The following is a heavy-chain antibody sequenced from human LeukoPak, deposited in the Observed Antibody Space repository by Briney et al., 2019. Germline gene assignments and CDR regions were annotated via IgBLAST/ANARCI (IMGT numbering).Heavy chain of an antibody. CDR1: GFTFSGYW. CDR3: ARDVSSIGDY. Sequence: GGSLRLSCAASGFTFSGYWMHWVRQVPGKGLVWVSGITSDGSVVYYADSVKGRFTISRDNAKSTVHLQTNSLRVEDTAVYYCARDVSSIGDYWGQGTLVTVSS. V-gene: IGHV3-74*01. J-gene: IGHJ4*02. D-gene: IGHD2/OR15-2a*01. CDR2: ITSDGSVV.